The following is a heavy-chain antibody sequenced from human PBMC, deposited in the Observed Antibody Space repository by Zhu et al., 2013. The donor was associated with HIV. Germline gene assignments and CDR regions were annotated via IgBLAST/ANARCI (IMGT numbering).Heavy chain of an antibody. J-gene: IGHJ6*02. V-gene: IGHV1-69*01. CDR2: IIPMFGTP. CDR3: ARALHDSTGYPPWYYHMGA. Sequence: QVQLVQSGAEVKKPGSSVKVSCKASGGTFSTYAVTWVRQAPGQGLEWVGGIIPMFGTPSYAQKFQGRVTLTADESTSTAYMELRSLTSDDTAVYYCARALHDSTGYPPWYYHMGAWGQGTTVAV. D-gene: IGHD3-22*01. CDR1: GGTFSTYA.